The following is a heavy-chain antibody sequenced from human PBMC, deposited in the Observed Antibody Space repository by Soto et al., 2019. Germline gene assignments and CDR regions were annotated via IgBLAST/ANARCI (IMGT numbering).Heavy chain of an antibody. D-gene: IGHD2-21*02. J-gene: IGHJ4*02. CDR3: ASSRYCGGDCYSY. CDR1: GGTFSSYA. CDR2: IIPIFGTA. V-gene: IGHV1-69*01. Sequence: QVQLVQSGAEVKKPGSSVKVSCKASGGTFSSYAISWVRQAPGQGLEWMGGIIPIFGTANYAQKFQGRVTINADESTSTAYMELSSLRSEDTAGYYCASSRYCGGDCYSYWGQGTLVTVSS.